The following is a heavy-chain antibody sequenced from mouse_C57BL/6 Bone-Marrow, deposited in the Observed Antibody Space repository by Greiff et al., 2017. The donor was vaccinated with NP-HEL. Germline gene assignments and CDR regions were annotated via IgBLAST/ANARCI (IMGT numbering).Heavy chain of an antibody. V-gene: IGHV1-22*01. J-gene: IGHJ2*01. CDR3: ARRVGITTVVDY. Sequence: VQLKQPGAELVKPGASVKMSCKASGYTFTDYNMHWVKQSHGKSLEWIGYINPNNGGTSYNQKFKGKATLTVNKSSSTAYMELRSLTSEDSAVYYCARRVGITTVVDYWGQGTTLTVSS. D-gene: IGHD1-1*01. CDR2: INPNNGGT. CDR1: GYTFTDYN.